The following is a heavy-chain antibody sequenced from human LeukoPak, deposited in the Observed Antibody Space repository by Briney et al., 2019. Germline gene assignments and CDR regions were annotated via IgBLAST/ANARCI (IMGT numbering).Heavy chain of an antibody. Sequence: ASVRVSCMASGYTFTGYYIHWVRQAPGQGLEGMGWISAKSGNTKYAETFQGRVTMTRDTSTSTAYMELRSLTSDDTGVYYCARDRNHGLDFWGQGTMVTVPS. CDR3: ARDRNHGLDF. J-gene: IGHJ3*01. D-gene: IGHD1-14*01. CDR1: GYTFTGYY. V-gene: IGHV1-18*04. CDR2: ISAKSGNT.